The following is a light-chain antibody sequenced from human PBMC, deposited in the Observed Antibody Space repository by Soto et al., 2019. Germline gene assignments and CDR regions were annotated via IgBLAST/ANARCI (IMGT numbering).Light chain of an antibody. Sequence: DTVLTQSPGTLSLSPGESATLTCRASQVVTSHYMAWYQHKPGLAPRLLVYGGSTRATGVPDRFRGSGSGTDFTLTISRLEPEDFTVYFCQLYGNSPRWTFGQGTKVEMK. CDR1: QVVTSHY. J-gene: IGKJ1*01. CDR3: QLYGNSPRWT. V-gene: IGKV3-20*01. CDR2: GGS.